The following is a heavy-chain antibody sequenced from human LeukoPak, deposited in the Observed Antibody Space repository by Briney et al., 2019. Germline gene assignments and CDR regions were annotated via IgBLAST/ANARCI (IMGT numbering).Heavy chain of an antibody. V-gene: IGHV3-48*01. D-gene: IGHD2-15*01. CDR1: GFTFSSYS. Sequence: GGSLRLSCAASGFTFSSYSMNWVRQAPGKGLEWVPYISSSSSTIYYADSVKGRFTISRDNAKNSLYLQMNSLRAEDTAVYYFAREWVVVAADAFDIWGQGKMVTVSS. J-gene: IGHJ3*02. CDR3: AREWVVVAADAFDI. CDR2: ISSSSSTI.